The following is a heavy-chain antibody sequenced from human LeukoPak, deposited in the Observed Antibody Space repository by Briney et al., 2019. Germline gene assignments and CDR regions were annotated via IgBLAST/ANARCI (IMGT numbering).Heavy chain of an antibody. CDR3: ARDGPSGYNSFLY. CDR2: ISSSGSSI. J-gene: IGHJ4*02. Sequence: GGSLRLSCAASGFTFSDYYMSWIRQAPGKGLEWVSDISSSGSSIYYADSVKGRFTISRDNAENSLYLQMNGLRVDDTAVYFCARDGPSGYNSFLYWGQGTLVTVSS. D-gene: IGHD5-12*01. V-gene: IGHV3-11*04. CDR1: GFTFSDYY.